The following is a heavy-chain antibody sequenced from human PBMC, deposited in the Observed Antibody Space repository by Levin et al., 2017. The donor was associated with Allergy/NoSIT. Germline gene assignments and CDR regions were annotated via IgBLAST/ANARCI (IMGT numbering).Heavy chain of an antibody. D-gene: IGHD2-15*01. CDR1: GFTFSNAW. Sequence: GGSLRLSCAGSGFTFSNAWMSWVRQAPGKGLEWVGRIKSKADGGTIDYTAPVEGRFTVSRDDSKNTLWLQMNSLKTEDTAVYYCVTGWFFDHWGQGTLVIVSS. CDR2: IKSKADGGTI. V-gene: IGHV3-15*01. J-gene: IGHJ4*02. CDR3: VTGWFFDH.